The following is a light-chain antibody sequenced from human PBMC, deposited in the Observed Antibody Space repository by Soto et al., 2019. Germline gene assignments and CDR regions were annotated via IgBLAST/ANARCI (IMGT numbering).Light chain of an antibody. Sequence: DIQMTQSPSSLSASVGDRVTITCRASQSISSYLNWYQQKPGKAPKLLIYAASSLQSGVPSRLSGSGSGTDFTLTIRSLQPEDFAPYDCQQSYSTPRTFGQGTKVEIK. J-gene: IGKJ1*01. CDR2: AAS. V-gene: IGKV1-39*01. CDR3: QQSYSTPRT. CDR1: QSISSY.